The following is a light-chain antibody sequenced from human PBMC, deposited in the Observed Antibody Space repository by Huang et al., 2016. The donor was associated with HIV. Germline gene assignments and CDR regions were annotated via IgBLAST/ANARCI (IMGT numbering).Light chain of an antibody. CDR3: QQYYSSPFT. CDR2: WAS. J-gene: IGKJ3*01. V-gene: IGKV4-1*01. CDR1: QTILHDSASRNY. Sequence: DIVMTQSPDSLAVSLGERATINCKSSQTILHDSASRNYLAWYQEKPGQPPKLLIHWASSRQSGVPDRCIGSGSGTDFTLTISSRQAEDVAVYYCQQYYSSPFTCGPGTNVDI.